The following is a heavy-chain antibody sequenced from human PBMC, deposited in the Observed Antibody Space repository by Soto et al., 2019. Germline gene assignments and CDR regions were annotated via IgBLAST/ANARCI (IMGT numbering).Heavy chain of an antibody. CDR2: IRGAPNRYAT. Sequence: EVQLVESGGDLVQPGGSLKLSCEGSGFTFFRGSAIHWVRQTPGKGLEWVGRIRGAPNRYATAYGPSMKGRFTISRDDTKHTVYLQMNSLESEDPAVYCCTRGLTVGTPTDNVIFDSYDMDVWGKGNTVTVAS. J-gene: IGHJ6*03. CDR3: TRGLTVGTPTDNVIFDSYDMDV. CDR1: GFTFFRGSA. D-gene: IGHD3-9*01. V-gene: IGHV3-73*01.